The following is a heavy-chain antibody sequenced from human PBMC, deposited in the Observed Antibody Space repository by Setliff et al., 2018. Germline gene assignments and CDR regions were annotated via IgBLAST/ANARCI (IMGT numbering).Heavy chain of an antibody. CDR3: ARARASCSGGSCRKYFDL. V-gene: IGHV3-48*03. CDR2: IGSSGFIT. CDR1: GFIFSKYE. J-gene: IGHJ4*02. Sequence: GGSLRLSCAVSGFIFSKYEMSWVRQAPGKGLEWVSNIGSSGFITHYIDSVRGRFTVSRENANNLLYLQMKSLRAEDTAVYYCARARASCSGGSCRKYFDLWGQGTLVTVSS. D-gene: IGHD2-15*01.